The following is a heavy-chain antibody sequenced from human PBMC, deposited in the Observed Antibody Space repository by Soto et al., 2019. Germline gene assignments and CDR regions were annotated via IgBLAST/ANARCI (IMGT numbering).Heavy chain of an antibody. CDR3: LRAGLDYYHPERLYFDN. D-gene: IGHD3-10*01. V-gene: IGHV3-21*01. CDR2: ISSSAVYR. J-gene: IGHJ4*02. CDR1: GFNLITYC. Sequence: GGSMRLSCAASGFNLITYCWSWVRQAPGKGLEWVASISSSAVYRDYADSVKGRLTISRDNANNSLYLQMNSLRAEDTPTYYCLRAGLDYYHPERLYFDNWRQATLVTVSS.